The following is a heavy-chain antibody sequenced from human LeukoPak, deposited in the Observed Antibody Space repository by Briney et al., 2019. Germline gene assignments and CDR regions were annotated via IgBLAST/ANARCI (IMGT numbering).Heavy chain of an antibody. V-gene: IGHV3-66*01. CDR1: GFTVSSNY. J-gene: IGHJ5*02. CDR3: ARGGVAYEPNWFGP. CDR2: IYSGGST. Sequence: GGSLRLSCAASGFTVSSNYMSWVRQAPGKGLEWVSVIYSGGSTYYADSVKGRFTISRDNSKNTLYLQMNSLRAEDTAVYYCARGGVAYEPNWFGPWGQGTLVTVSS. D-gene: IGHD3-10*01.